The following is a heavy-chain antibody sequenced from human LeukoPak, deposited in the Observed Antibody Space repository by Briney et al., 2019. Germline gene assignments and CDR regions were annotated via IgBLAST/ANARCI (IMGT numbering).Heavy chain of an antibody. CDR3: AREDSYYYDSSAYFDY. V-gene: IGHV4-34*01. CDR1: GGSFSGYY. Sequence: SETLSLTCAVYGGSFSGYYWSWIRQPPGKGLEWIGEINHSGSTNYNPSLKSRVTISVDTSKNQFSLKLSSVTAADTAVYYCAREDSYYYDSSAYFDYWGQGTLVTVSS. D-gene: IGHD3-22*01. J-gene: IGHJ4*02. CDR2: INHSGST.